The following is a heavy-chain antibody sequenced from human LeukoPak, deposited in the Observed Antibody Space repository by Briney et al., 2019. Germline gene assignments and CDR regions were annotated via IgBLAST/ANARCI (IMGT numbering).Heavy chain of an antibody. J-gene: IGHJ4*02. Sequence: LPGGSLRLSCAASGFTFSSYAMSWVRQAPGKGLEWVSAISGSGGSTYYADSVKGRFTISRDNSKNTLYLQMNSLRAEDTAVYYCAKDLVSSGYFSYFDYWGQGTLVTVSS. CDR1: GFTFSSYA. CDR3: AKDLVSSGYFSYFDY. D-gene: IGHD3-22*01. CDR2: ISGSGGST. V-gene: IGHV3-23*01.